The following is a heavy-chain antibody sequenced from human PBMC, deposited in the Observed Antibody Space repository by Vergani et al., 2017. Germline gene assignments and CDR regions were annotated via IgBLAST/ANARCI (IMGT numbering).Heavy chain of an antibody. V-gene: IGHV4-34*01. D-gene: IGHD4-11*01. CDR3: ARVNTETNGHLYYCNYMDV. CDR1: GGSFTSYH. Sequence: QVQLQQWGGGLLKPSETLSLTCVVNGGSFTSYHWTWIRQSPGEGLEWVGDIDHTGRPENNPSHKCRLTMSVDKSQNQFTLMLNSVTATDTAISFCARVNTETNGHLYYCNYMDVWGQGTAVTVS. CDR2: IDHTGRP. J-gene: IGHJ6*03.